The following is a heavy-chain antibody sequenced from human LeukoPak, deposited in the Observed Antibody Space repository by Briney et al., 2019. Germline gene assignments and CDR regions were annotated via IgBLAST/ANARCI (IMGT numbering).Heavy chain of an antibody. CDR2: IYYSGST. J-gene: IGHJ4*02. V-gene: IGHV4-59*11. CDR3: ARARDGYNYWLEY. D-gene: IGHD5-24*01. Sequence: SETLSLTCTVSGGSISSHYWSWIRQPPGKGLEWIGFIYYSGSTNYNPSLKSRVTISVDTSKNQFSLKLSSVTAADTAVYYCARARDGYNYWLEYWGQGTLVTVSS. CDR1: GGSISSHY.